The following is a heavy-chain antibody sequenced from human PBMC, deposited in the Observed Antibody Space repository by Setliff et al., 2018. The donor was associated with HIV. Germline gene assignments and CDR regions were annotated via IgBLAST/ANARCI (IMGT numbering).Heavy chain of an antibody. CDR3: ARDNYYNFWSGYWGMDV. D-gene: IGHD3-3*01. CDR2: IYTSGST. J-gene: IGHJ6*02. Sequence: LTCTVSGGSINSGSYYWTWIRQPAGKGLEWIGHIYTSGSTNYNPSLQSRVTTSVDTSKNQFSLRLSSVTAADTAVYYCARDNYYNFWSGYWGMDVWGQGTTVTVSS. V-gene: IGHV4-61*09. CDR1: GGSINSGSYY.